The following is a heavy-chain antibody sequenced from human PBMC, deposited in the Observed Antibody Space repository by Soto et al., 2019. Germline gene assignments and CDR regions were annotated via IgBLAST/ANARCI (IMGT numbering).Heavy chain of an antibody. V-gene: IGHV3-21*04. CDR3: ARDGEYSDYQNWYFDL. D-gene: IGHD5-12*01. CDR1: GFTFNTYS. J-gene: IGHJ2*01. CDR2: IDTSSTFI. Sequence: EVQLVESGGGLVKPGGSLRLSCAASGFTFNTYSMNWVRQAPGKGLEWVSSIDTSSTFIYYGGSLKGRFTISRDNAKNSLYLQMNNLKPEDTAVYFCARDGEYSDYQNWYFDLWGRGTLVTVSS.